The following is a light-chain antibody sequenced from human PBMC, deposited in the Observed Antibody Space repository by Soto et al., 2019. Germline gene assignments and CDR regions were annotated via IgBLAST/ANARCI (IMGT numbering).Light chain of an antibody. CDR2: DVN. V-gene: IGLV2-14*03. CDR3: SSYTSSAPFYV. CDR1: STDVDGYDY. J-gene: IGLJ1*01. Sequence: QTVLTQPASVSGPPGQAITISCTGASTDVDGYDYVSWYQQRPGQAPKLLIYDVNNRPSGVSYRFSGSKSGDTASLTISGLQAEDDADYYCSSYTSSAPFYVFGTGTKVTVL.